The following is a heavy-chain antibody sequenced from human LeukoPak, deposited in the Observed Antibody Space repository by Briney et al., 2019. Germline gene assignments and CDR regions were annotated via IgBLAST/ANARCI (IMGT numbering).Heavy chain of an antibody. D-gene: IGHD1-26*01. CDR1: GFTFSSYW. V-gene: IGHV3-7*04. J-gene: IGHJ4*02. CDR2: IKQDGSEK. CDR3: ARGSGSYYSYFDY. Sequence: GGSLRLSCAASGFTFSSYWMSWLRQAPGKGLEWVANIKQDGSEKYYVDSVKGRFTISRDNAKNSLYLQMNSLRAEDTAVYYCARGSGSYYSYFDYWGQGTLVTVSS.